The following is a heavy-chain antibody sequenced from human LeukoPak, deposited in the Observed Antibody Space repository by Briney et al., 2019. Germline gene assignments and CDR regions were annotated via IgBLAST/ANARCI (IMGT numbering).Heavy chain of an antibody. CDR3: ARSYSNPPYYYYMDV. CDR2: IYYSGST. CDR1: GGSISSYY. D-gene: IGHD3-10*01. V-gene: IGHV4-59*01. J-gene: IGHJ6*03. Sequence: SETLSLTCTVSGGSISSYYWSWIRQPPGKGLEWIGYIYYSGSTNYNPSLKSRVTISVDTSKNQFSLKLSSVTAADTAVYYCARSYSNPPYYYYMDVWGKGTTVTVSS.